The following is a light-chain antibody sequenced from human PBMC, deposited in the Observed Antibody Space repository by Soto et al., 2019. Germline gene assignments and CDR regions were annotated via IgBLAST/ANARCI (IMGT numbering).Light chain of an antibody. Sequence: QSALTQPASVSGSPGQSITISCTGTSSDVGGYNYVSWYQQHPGKAPKLMIYDVSNRPSGVSNRFSGSKSGNTASLTTSGLHAEDEDDYYCSSYTSSSTLMVFGGGTKLTVL. J-gene: IGLJ2*01. CDR2: DVS. CDR1: SSDVGGYNY. V-gene: IGLV2-14*01. CDR3: SSYTSSSTLMV.